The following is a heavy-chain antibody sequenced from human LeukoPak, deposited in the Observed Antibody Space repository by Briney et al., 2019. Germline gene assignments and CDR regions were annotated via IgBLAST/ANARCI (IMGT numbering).Heavy chain of an antibody. Sequence: ASVKVSCKASGYTFTSYYMHWVRQAPGQGLEWMGTINPSGGSTSYAQKFQGRVTMTRDTSTSTVYMELSSLRSEDTAVYYCARDRAYSGSWYYFDYWGQGTLVTVSS. CDR2: INPSGGST. CDR3: ARDRAYSGSWYYFDY. D-gene: IGHD6-13*01. J-gene: IGHJ4*02. CDR1: GYTFTSYY. V-gene: IGHV1-46*01.